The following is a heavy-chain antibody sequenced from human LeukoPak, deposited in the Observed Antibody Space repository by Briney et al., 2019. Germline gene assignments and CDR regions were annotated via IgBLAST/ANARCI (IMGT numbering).Heavy chain of an antibody. D-gene: IGHD2-15*01. V-gene: IGHV4-30-4*08. CDR3: VTVAQGVVLY. Sequence: PSETLSLTCTVSGDSFSSTDYFWAWIRHPPGMGLEWMGHIFYGGSPNYNPSLKGRLLMSIDTSKSQFSLKLTSVTAADTALYYCVTVAQGVVLYWGQGTLITVSS. CDR1: GDSFSSTDYF. J-gene: IGHJ4*02. CDR2: IFYGGSP.